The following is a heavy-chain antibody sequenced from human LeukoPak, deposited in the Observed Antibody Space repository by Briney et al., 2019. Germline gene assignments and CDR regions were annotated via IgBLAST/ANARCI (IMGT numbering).Heavy chain of an antibody. D-gene: IGHD2-21*02. V-gene: IGHV1-24*01. Sequence: ASVKVSCKVSGYTLTELSMHWVRQAPGKGVEWMGGFDPEDGETIYAQKFQGRVTMTEDTSTDTAYMELSSLRSEDTAVYYCATGPFTAYNWFDPWGQGTLVTVSS. CDR1: GYTLTELS. J-gene: IGHJ5*02. CDR3: ATGPFTAYNWFDP. CDR2: FDPEDGET.